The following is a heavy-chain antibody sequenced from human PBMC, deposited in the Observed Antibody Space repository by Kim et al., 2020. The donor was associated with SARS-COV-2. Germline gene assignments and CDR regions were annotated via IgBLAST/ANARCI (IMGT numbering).Heavy chain of an antibody. CDR1: GFTFSNYV. CDR3: AKYCNAGSCYYYYGMDV. Sequence: GGSLRLSCTASGFTFSNYVMTWVRQTPGKGLECVSGINGGGNTYYADSVRGRFTISRDNAKNTLYLQMNSLRAEDMAVYYCAKYCNAGSCYYYYGMDVWGQGTTVTVSS. CDR2: INGGGNT. V-gene: IGHV3-23*01. J-gene: IGHJ6*02. D-gene: IGHD2-15*01.